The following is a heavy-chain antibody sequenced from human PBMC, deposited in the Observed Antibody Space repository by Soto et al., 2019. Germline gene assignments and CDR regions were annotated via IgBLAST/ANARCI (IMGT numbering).Heavy chain of an antibody. D-gene: IGHD3-10*01. CDR1: GGTFGNSA. CDR3: ARSYDGSGSYWFYGMDV. J-gene: IGHJ6*01. CDR2: IIPSFATG. Sequence: QVQLVQSGAEVKKPGSSVKVSCKASGGTFGNSAISWVRQAPGQGLEWMGGIIPSFATGNSAPEFQGRLTITADKSTTTAYMELSSLRSEDTAVYYCARSYDGSGSYWFYGMDVW. V-gene: IGHV1-69*06.